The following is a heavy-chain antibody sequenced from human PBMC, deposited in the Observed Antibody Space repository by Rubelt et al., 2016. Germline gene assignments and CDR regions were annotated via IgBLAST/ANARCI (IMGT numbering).Heavy chain of an antibody. CDR2: IYYSGST. D-gene: IGHD1-26*01. CDR3: ARASGSYQANGWYFDL. V-gene: IGHV4-59*01. J-gene: IGHJ2*01. Sequence: TVSGGSISGYFWSWIRQPPGKGLEWIGYIYYSGSTNYNSSLKSRVTISVDTSKSQFSLNLSSVTAADTAVYYCARASGSYQANGWYFDLWGRGALVTVSS. CDR1: GGSISGYF.